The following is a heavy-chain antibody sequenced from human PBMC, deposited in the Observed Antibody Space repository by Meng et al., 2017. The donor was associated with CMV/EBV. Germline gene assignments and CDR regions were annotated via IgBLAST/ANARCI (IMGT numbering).Heavy chain of an antibody. Sequence: GGSLRLSCAASGFTFSSYARSWVRQAPGKGLEWVSVIYSGGSSTYYADSVKGRFTISRDNSKNTLYLQMNSLRAEDTAVYYCAKVMGIVGATTTYYYYGMDVWGQGTTVTVSS. CDR2: IYSGGSST. CDR3: AKVMGIVGATTTYYYYGMDV. D-gene: IGHD1-26*01. CDR1: GFTFSSYA. V-gene: IGHV3-23*03. J-gene: IGHJ6*02.